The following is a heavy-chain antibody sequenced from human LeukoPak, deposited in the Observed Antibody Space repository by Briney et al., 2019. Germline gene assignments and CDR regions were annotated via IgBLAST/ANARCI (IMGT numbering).Heavy chain of an antibody. CDR3: ARDRERWLQRRYMDV. D-gene: IGHD5-24*01. V-gene: IGHV3-21*01. CDR2: ISSSSSYI. Sequence: GGSLRLSCAVSGITLSNYGMGWVRQAPGKGLEWVSSISSSSSYIYYADSVKGRFTISRDNAKNSLYLQMNSLRAEDTAVYYCARDRERWLQRRYMDVWGKGTTVTVSS. CDR1: GITLSNYG. J-gene: IGHJ6*03.